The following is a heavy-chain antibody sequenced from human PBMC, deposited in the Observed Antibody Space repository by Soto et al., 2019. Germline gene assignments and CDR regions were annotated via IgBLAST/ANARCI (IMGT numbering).Heavy chain of an antibody. Sequence: PGGSQRLACAASGFSVRSKWMHLFRYAPGKGLVWVSRINTDGSSTSHADFVKGRFTISRDNAKNTLYLQMNILRTEVTAVYYCAREDFGVFSVAYFDYWGQGT. J-gene: IGHJ4*02. CDR1: GFSVRSKW. V-gene: IGHV3-74*01. D-gene: IGHD3-3*01. CDR2: INTDGSST. CDR3: AREDFGVFSVAYFDY.